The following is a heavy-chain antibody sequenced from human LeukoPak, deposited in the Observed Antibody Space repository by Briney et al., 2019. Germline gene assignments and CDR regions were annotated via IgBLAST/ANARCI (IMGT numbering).Heavy chain of an antibody. CDR1: GFTFSDYS. CDR3: ARDHNWAFDN. J-gene: IGHJ4*02. V-gene: IGHV3-21*05. D-gene: IGHD1-20*01. Sequence: GGSLRLSCAASGFTFSDYSMNWVRQAPGRGLEWISYIGLGSGFVSYADSVKGRFTISSDPATKSVYLQMDSLRAEDTAVYYCARDHNWAFDNWGQGTLVTVSS. CDR2: IGLGSGFV.